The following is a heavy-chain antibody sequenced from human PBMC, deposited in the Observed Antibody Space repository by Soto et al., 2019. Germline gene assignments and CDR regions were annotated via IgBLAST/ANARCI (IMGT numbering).Heavy chain of an antibody. CDR3: ARHPYYYDSSGLRGDAFDI. CDR1: GYTFTSYY. V-gene: IGHV1-46*01. Sequence: ASVKVSCKASGYTFTSYYMHWVRQAPGQGLEWMGIINPSGGSTRYAQKFQGRVTMTRDTSTSTVYMELSSLRSEDTAVYYCARHPYYYDSSGLRGDAFDIWGQGTMVTVSS. CDR2: INPSGGST. J-gene: IGHJ3*02. D-gene: IGHD3-22*01.